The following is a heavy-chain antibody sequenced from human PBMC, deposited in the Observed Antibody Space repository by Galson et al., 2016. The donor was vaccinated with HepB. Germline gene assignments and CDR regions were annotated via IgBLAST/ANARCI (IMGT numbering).Heavy chain of an antibody. CDR1: GFTFSSFA. D-gene: IGHD1-26*01. CDR2: ISPSGSNT. V-gene: IGHV3-23*01. CDR3: ATGSHGGI. Sequence: SLRLSCAASGFTFSSFAMSWVRQAPGKGLEWVSGISPSGSNTYSADSVKGRFTISRDNSKNTLFLQMNSLRAEDTAVYYCATGSHGGIWGQGTMVTVSS. J-gene: IGHJ3*02.